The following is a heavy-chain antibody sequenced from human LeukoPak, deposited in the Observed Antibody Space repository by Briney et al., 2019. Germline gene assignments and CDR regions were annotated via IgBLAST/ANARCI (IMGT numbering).Heavy chain of an antibody. CDR2: LSYDGSHK. D-gene: IGHD1-26*01. J-gene: IGHJ6*02. V-gene: IGHV3-30*04. Sequence: PGGSLRLSCAASGFTFSSHAMHWVRQAPGKGLERVSVLSYDGSHKYYADSVTGRFTISRDNSKNTLYLQMNSLRVEDTAVYYCARGDRVGTTNYYYGMDVWGQGTTVTVSS. CDR1: GFTFSSHA. CDR3: ARGDRVGTTNYYYGMDV.